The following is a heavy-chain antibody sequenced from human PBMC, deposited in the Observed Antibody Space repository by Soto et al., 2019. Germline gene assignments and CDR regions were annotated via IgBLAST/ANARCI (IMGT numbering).Heavy chain of an antibody. V-gene: IGHV3-21*01. Sequence: EVQLVESGGGLVKPGGSLRLSCAVSGFTFSTYSMNWVRQAPGKGLEWVSSISSSSDYIYYADSVKGRFTISRDNAKNSLYLQMNSLRAEDTAVYYCARGLVYSSNFDYWGQGTLVTVSS. J-gene: IGHJ4*02. D-gene: IGHD6-19*01. CDR2: ISSSSDYI. CDR1: GFTFSTYS. CDR3: ARGLVYSSNFDY.